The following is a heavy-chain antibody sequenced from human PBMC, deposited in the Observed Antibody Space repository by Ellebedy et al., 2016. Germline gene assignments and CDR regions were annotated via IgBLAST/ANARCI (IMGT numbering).Heavy chain of an antibody. CDR2: INAGNGNT. V-gene: IGHV1-3*01. CDR1: GYTFTSYA. CDR3: ATDPTGDYGFDY. Sequence: ASVKVSCKASGYTFTSYAMHWVRQAPGQRLEWMGWINAGNGNTKYSQKFKGRVTMTEDTSTDTAYMELSSLRSEDTAVYYCATDPTGDYGFDYWGQGTLVTVSS. J-gene: IGHJ4*02. D-gene: IGHD4-17*01.